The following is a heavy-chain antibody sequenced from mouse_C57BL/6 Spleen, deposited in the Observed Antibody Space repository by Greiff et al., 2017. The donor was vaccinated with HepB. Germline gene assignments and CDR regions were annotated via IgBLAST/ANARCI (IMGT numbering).Heavy chain of an antibody. D-gene: IGHD1-3*01. J-gene: IGHJ3*01. CDR1: GFTFSSYG. Sequence: EVKLVESGGDLVKPGGSLKLSCAASGFTFSSYGMSWVRQTPDKRLEWVATISSGGSYTYYPDSVKGRFTISRDNAKNTLYLQMSSLKSEDTAMYYGASHPQLRFAYWGQGTLVTVSA. CDR2: ISSGGSYT. CDR3: ASHPQLRFAY. V-gene: IGHV5-6*01.